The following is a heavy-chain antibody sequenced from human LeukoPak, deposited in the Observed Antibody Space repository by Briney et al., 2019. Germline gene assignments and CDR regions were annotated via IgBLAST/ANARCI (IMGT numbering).Heavy chain of an antibody. D-gene: IGHD3-22*01. J-gene: IGHJ4*02. CDR3: AKDRYYYDSSGYKKGYFDY. Sequence: GGSLRLSCAASGFTFSSYAMHWVRQAPGKGLEWVAVISYDGSNKYYADSVKGRFTISRDNSKNTLYLQMNSLRAEDTAVYYCAKDRYYYDSSGYKKGYFDYWGQGTLVTVSS. CDR2: ISYDGSNK. CDR1: GFTFSSYA. V-gene: IGHV3-30*04.